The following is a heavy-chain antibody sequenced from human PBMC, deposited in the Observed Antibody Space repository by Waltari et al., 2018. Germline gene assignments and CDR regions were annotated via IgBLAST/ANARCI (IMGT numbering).Heavy chain of an antibody. CDR2: IKQDGSEK. D-gene: IGHD6-19*01. J-gene: IGHJ4*02. Sequence: EVQLVESGGGLVQPGGSLRLSCAASGFTFSSYWMSWVRQAPGKGLEGVANIKQDGSEKYYVDSVKGRFTISRDNAKNSLYLQMNSLRAEDTAVYYCARDRIAVAGPVFDYWGQGTLVTVSS. CDR1: GFTFSSYW. V-gene: IGHV3-7*04. CDR3: ARDRIAVAGPVFDY.